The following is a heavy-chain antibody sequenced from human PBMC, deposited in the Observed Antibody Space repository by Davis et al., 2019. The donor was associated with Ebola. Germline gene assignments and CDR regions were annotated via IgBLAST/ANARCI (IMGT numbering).Heavy chain of an antibody. D-gene: IGHD2-8*02. CDR2: IYYSGST. J-gene: IGHJ4*02. V-gene: IGHV4-39*01. CDR3: ATRTSLTGAHFDH. Sequence: GSLRLSCTVSGGSISSSSYYWGWIRQPPGKGLEWIGSIYYSGSTYYNPSLKSRVTISVDTSKNQFSLTLTSVTAADTAVYYCATRTSLTGAHFDHWGQGILVTVSS. CDR1: GGSISSSSYY.